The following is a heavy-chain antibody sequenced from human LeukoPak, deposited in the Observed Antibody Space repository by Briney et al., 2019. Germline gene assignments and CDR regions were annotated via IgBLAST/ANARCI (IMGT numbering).Heavy chain of an antibody. Sequence: GGSLRLSCAASGFTVSSSYMSWVRQAPGKGLEWVSVIYSGGSTYYADSVKGRFTISRDNSKNTLYLQMNSLRAEDTAMYYCARDSARYSSVIHWGQGTLVTVSS. CDR2: IYSGGST. J-gene: IGHJ4*02. V-gene: IGHV3-66*01. CDR1: GFTVSSSY. D-gene: IGHD6-19*01. CDR3: ARDSARYSSVIH.